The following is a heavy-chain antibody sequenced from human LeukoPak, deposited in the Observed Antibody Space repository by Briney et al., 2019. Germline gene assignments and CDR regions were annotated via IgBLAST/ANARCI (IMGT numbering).Heavy chain of an antibody. V-gene: IGHV3-30-3*01. D-gene: IGHD2/OR15-2a*01. J-gene: IGHJ4*02. Sequence: PGGSLRLSCAASGFTFSTYATHWVRQAPGKGVEWVAVVSSDGGTKYYADSVKGRFTISRYNSKNTLSLQMNTLRPEDTAVYYCASFSNVNFDYWGQGTLVTVSS. CDR3: ASFSNVNFDY. CDR2: VSSDGGTK. CDR1: GFTFSTYA.